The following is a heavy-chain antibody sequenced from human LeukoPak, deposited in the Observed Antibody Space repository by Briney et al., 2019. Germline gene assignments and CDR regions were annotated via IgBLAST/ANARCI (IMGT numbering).Heavy chain of an antibody. CDR1: GGSITTYY. CDR3: ARAQLNLLVDFGMDV. J-gene: IGHJ6*02. V-gene: IGHV4-59*01. D-gene: IGHD1-1*01. CDR2: INYSGST. Sequence: SETLSLTCTVSGGSITTYYWTWIRQPPGKGLEWIGYINYSGSTNYNPSLKSRVTISVDTSKNQFSLKLSSVTAADTAVYYCARAQLNLLVDFGMDVWGHGTTVTVSS.